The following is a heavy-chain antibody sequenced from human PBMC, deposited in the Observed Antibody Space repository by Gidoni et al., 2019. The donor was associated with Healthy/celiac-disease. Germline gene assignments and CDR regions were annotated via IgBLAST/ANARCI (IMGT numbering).Heavy chain of an antibody. Sequence: QLQLQESGPGLVKPSETLSLTCPVSGAPISSNSSYWGWIRQPPGKGLEWIGSSYYSWSTYYNPSLKSRVTISVDTSKNQFSLKLSSVTAADTAVYYCACRYYDILTGWTWYFDLWGRGTLVTVSS. CDR3: ACRYYDILTGWTWYFDL. J-gene: IGHJ2*01. CDR1: GAPISSNSSY. D-gene: IGHD3-9*01. V-gene: IGHV4-39*01. CDR2: SYYSWST.